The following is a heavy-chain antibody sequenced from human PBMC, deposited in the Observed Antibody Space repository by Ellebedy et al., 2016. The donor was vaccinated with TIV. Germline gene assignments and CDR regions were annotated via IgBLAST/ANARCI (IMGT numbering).Heavy chain of an antibody. J-gene: IGHJ4*02. D-gene: IGHD6-13*01. Sequence: ASVKVSCKASGYNFTDYYMHWVRQAPGQGLEWMGWINLNGGATKYAPKFQGRVTVTRDTSISTAYMDLSSLRSDDTAVYYCARDPTAAPGLSFDCWGQGTLVTVSS. CDR2: INLNGGAT. CDR1: GYNFTDYY. V-gene: IGHV1-2*02. CDR3: ARDPTAAPGLSFDC.